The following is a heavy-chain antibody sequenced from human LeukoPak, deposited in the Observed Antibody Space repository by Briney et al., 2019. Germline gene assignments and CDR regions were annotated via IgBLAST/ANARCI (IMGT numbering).Heavy chain of an antibody. D-gene: IGHD4-17*01. Sequence: GGSLRLSCAASGFTFSSYAMSWARQAPGKGLEWVSAISGSGGSTYYADSVKGRFTISRDNSKNTLYLQMNSLRAEDTAVYYCAKSTTVTQRGYFDYWGQGTLVTVSS. CDR1: GFTFSSYA. V-gene: IGHV3-23*01. J-gene: IGHJ4*02. CDR3: AKSTTVTQRGYFDY. CDR2: ISGSGGST.